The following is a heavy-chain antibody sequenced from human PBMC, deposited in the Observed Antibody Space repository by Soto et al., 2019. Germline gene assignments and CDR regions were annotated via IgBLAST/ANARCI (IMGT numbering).Heavy chain of an antibody. V-gene: IGHV1-3*01. Sequence: QVQLVQSGAEVKKPGASVKVSCKASGYTFTTYAMHWVRQAPGQRLEWMGWIHAGNDNTRYSQKFQGRVTLTSDTSASTAHMEISSLRSEDTAVYYCARETLIRGIAGFSFWGQGTLVTVSS. CDR1: GYTFTTYA. J-gene: IGHJ4*02. CDR3: ARETLIRGIAGFSF. D-gene: IGHD3-10*01. CDR2: IHAGNDNT.